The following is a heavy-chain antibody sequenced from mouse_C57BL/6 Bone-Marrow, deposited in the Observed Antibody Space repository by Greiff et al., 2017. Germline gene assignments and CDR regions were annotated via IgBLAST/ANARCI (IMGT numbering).Heavy chain of an antibody. Sequence: EVKLMEPGGDLVKPGGSLKLSCAASGFTFSSSGMSWVRQTPDKRLEWVATISSGGSYTYYPDSVKGRFTISRDNAKNTLYLQMSSLKSEDTAMYYCARQGYCYAMDYWGQGTSVTVSS. J-gene: IGHJ4*01. CDR3: ARQGYCYAMDY. CDR2: ISSGGSYT. CDR1: GFTFSSSG. V-gene: IGHV5-6*01.